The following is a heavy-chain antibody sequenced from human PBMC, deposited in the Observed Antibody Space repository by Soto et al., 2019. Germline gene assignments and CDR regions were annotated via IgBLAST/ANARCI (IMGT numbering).Heavy chain of an antibody. V-gene: IGHV1-8*01. CDR1: GYTFTSYD. D-gene: IGHD1-26*01. CDR3: ARGRSLWEVDY. J-gene: IGHJ4*02. CDR2: MNPNSGNT. Sequence: GASVKVSCKASGYTFTSYDINWVRQATGQGLEWMGWMNPNSGNTGYAQKFQGRVTMTRNTSISTAYMELSSLRSEDTSEYYCARGRSLWEVDYWGKGTLVTVFS.